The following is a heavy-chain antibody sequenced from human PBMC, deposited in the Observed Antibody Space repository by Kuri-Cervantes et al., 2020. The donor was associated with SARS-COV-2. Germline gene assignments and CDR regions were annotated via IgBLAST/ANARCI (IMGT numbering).Heavy chain of an antibody. D-gene: IGHD2-21*01. Sequence: ASVKVSCKASGYTFTGYYMHWVRQAPGQGLEWMGWINPNSGGTNYAQKFQGRVTMTRDTSISTTYLDLTRLTSDDTAMYFCAKEGGSGDLNTAAQLSDAFHIWGQGTVITVSS. J-gene: IGHJ3*02. CDR3: AKEGGSGDLNTAAQLSDAFHI. CDR2: INPNSGGT. V-gene: IGHV1-2*02. CDR1: GYTFTGYY.